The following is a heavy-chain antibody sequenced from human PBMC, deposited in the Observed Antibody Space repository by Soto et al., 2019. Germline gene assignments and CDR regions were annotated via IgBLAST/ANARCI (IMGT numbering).Heavy chain of an antibody. V-gene: IGHV3-73*01. J-gene: IGHJ4*02. CDR3: TRHSVDC. CDR1: GFTFSDAA. CDR2: IRSKTSGYAT. Sequence: EVQVVESGGGLVQPGGSLKLSCVGSGFTFSDAAMHWVRQASGKGLEWVGRIRSKTSGYATAYSASVEGRFTIYRDDSKNTAYLQMNSLKTEDTAVDECTRHSVDCWGKGTMVTVSS.